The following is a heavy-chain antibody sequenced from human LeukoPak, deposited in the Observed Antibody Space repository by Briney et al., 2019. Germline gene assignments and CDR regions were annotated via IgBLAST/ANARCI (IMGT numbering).Heavy chain of an antibody. D-gene: IGHD6-13*01. J-gene: IGHJ5*02. V-gene: IGHV3-53*01. CDR3: ARGIAAAAGWFDP. CDR2: IYSGGST. CDR1: GFTVSSNY. Sequence: GGSLRLSCAASGFTVSSNYMSWVRQAPGKGLEWVSVIYSGGSTYYADSVKGRFTISRDNSKNTLYLQMNSLRAEDTAVYYCARGIAAAAGWFDPWGQGTLVTVSS.